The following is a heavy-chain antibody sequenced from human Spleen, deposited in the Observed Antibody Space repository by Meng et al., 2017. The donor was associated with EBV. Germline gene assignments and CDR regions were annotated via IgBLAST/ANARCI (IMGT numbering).Heavy chain of an antibody. V-gene: IGHV4-61*01. CDR2: IYSSGSTKYNT. Sequence: EKQQKAGPGVVKPPETLSLTCPLSRCSVTSHSYYWSWIRQPTGKELEWIGNIYSSGSTKYNTNYNPSLKSRVTISVDTSKNQFSLTLKSVSAADTAVYYCAREVAPATTGENFDYWGQGTLVTVSS. J-gene: IGHJ4*02. CDR3: AREVAPATTGENFDY. CDR1: RCSVTSHSYY. D-gene: IGHD2-2*01.